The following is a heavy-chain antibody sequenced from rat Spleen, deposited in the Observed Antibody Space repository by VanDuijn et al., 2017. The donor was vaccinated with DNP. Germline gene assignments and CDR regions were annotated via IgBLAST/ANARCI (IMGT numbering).Heavy chain of an antibody. CDR1: GFSLTSYH. V-gene: IGHV2-27*01. CDR2: IQSGGST. Sequence: QVQLKESGPGLVQPSQTLSLTCTVSGFSLTSYHVHWVRQPPGKGLEWMGRIQSGGSTDYNSALKSRLSISRETSKSQVFLKMNSVQTEDTAMYFCARNFDYWGQGVMVTVSS. CDR3: ARNFDY. J-gene: IGHJ2*01.